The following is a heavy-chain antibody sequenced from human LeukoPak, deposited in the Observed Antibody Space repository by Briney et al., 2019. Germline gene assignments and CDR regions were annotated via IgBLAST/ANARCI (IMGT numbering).Heavy chain of an antibody. Sequence: GGSLRLSCAASGFTFSNAWMSWVRQAPGKGLEWVGRIKSKTDGGTTDYAAPVKGRFTISRDDSKNTLYLQMNSLKTEDTAVYYCTTDPVRPLDWFDPWGQGTLVTVSS. D-gene: IGHD2-2*01. J-gene: IGHJ5*02. V-gene: IGHV3-15*01. CDR1: GFTFSNAW. CDR3: TTDPVRPLDWFDP. CDR2: IKSKTDGGTT.